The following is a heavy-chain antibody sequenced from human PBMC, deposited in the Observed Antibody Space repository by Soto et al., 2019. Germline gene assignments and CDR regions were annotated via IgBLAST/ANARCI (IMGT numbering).Heavy chain of an antibody. D-gene: IGHD3-22*01. V-gene: IGHV3-48*01. CDR2: ISDSSSTI. CDR1: EFTFSTYN. J-gene: IGHJ4*02. Sequence: GGSLRLSCAASEFTFSTYNMNWVRQAPGKGLEWVSYISDSSSTIHYADSVKGRFTISRDNAKNSLYLQMNSLRAEDTAVYYCARDDYPYYDDSSGYHFDYWXQGALVTVSS. CDR3: ARDDYPYYDDSSGYHFDY.